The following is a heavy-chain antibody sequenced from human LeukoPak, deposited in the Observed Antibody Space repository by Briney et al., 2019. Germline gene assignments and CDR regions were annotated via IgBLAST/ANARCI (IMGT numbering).Heavy chain of an antibody. Sequence: PGGPLRFSCAASGFTSSSYAMSGLRQAPGKRLERVSAFSGSGGSRYYADSVRRRSTISSDNFKNTLYQQMNRMSSDATADYYCAKTPRRIGVVPAAMLAWSDPWGQGTLVTVSS. D-gene: IGHD2-2*01. CDR2: FSGSGGSR. CDR1: GFTSSSYA. J-gene: IGHJ5*02. CDR3: AKTPRRIGVVPAAMLAWSDP. V-gene: IGHV3-23*01.